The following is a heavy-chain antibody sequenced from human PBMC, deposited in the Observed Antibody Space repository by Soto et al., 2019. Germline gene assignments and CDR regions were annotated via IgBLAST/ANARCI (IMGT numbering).Heavy chain of an antibody. D-gene: IGHD6-13*01. CDR3: ARGIAAAGFFDY. V-gene: IGHV4-59*01. CDR2: IYYSGTT. Sequence: QVQLQESGPGLVKPSETLSLTYTVSGGSISNYYWSWIRQPPGKGLEWIGYIYYSGTTNYNPSLKSRLTISLDTSKNQFSLRLRSVTAADTAVYYCARGIAAAGFFDYWGQGTLVTVSS. J-gene: IGHJ4*02. CDR1: GGSISNYY.